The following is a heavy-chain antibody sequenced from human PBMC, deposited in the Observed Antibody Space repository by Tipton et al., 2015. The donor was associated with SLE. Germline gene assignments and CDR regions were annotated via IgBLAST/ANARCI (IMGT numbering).Heavy chain of an antibody. J-gene: IGHJ3*02. CDR3: ARDLTGYSSSWAHDAFDI. D-gene: IGHD6-13*01. CDR1: GFTFSSYS. Sequence: SLRLSCAASGFTFSSYSMNWVRQAPGKGLEWVSSISSSSSYIYYADSVKGRFTISRDNAKNSLYLQMNSLRAEDTAVYYCARDLTGYSSSWAHDAFDIWGQGTMVTVSS. CDR2: ISSSSSYI. V-gene: IGHV3-21*01.